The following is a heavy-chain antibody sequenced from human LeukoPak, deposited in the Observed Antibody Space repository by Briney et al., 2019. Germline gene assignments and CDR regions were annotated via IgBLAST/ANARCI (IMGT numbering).Heavy chain of an antibody. V-gene: IGHV5-51*01. Sequence: PGESLKISCKGSGYSFNSYWIGWVRQMPGKGLEWMGIIYPGDSDTRYSPSFQGQVTISADKSISTAYLQWSSLKASDTAMYYCARADLELGHAFDIWGQGTMVTVSS. D-gene: IGHD1-7*01. CDR1: GYSFNSYW. CDR2: IYPGDSDT. CDR3: ARADLELGHAFDI. J-gene: IGHJ3*02.